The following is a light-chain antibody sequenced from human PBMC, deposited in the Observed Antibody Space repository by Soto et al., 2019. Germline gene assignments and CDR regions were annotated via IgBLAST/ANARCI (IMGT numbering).Light chain of an antibody. CDR1: QSISIW. Sequence: DIHMTQSHSTLPASVGDRVTITCRASQSISIWLAWYQQKTGKAPNLLIYKTSSLETVVPSRFSGSGSGTEFTLTISSLQPDDFATYYCQHWNDYSWTFGQGTKVEVK. V-gene: IGKV1-5*03. CDR2: KTS. J-gene: IGKJ1*01. CDR3: QHWNDYSWT.